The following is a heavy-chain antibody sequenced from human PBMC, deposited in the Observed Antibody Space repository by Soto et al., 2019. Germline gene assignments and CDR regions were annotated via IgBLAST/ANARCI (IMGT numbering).Heavy chain of an antibody. J-gene: IGHJ4*02. Sequence: QVQLQQWGAGLLKPSETLSLTCAVYGGSFSDFYWTWIRQLPGKGLEWIGEINHSGSTNYNPSLKRRVAISVDTSKTPFPLNLRSVTAADTAVYYCGPRGAVADPRGYWGQGTLVTVSS. D-gene: IGHD6-19*01. CDR1: GGSFSDFY. CDR2: INHSGST. CDR3: GPRGAVADPRGY. V-gene: IGHV4-34*01.